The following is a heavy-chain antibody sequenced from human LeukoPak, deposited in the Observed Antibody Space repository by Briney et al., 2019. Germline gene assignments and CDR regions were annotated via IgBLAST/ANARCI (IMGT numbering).Heavy chain of an antibody. Sequence: GESLKISCKGSGYRFTSYWIGWVRQMPGEGLEWMGIIYPGDSDTRYSPSFQGQVTISADKSISTAYLQWSSLKASDTAMYYCARGGVTTGSSFDYWGQGTLVTVSS. J-gene: IGHJ4*02. CDR1: GYRFTSYW. V-gene: IGHV5-51*01. CDR2: IYPGDSDT. D-gene: IGHD4-17*01. CDR3: ARGGVTTGSSFDY.